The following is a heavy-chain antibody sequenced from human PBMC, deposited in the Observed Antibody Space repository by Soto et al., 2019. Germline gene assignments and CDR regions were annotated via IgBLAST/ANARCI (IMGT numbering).Heavy chain of an antibody. V-gene: IGHV1-18*01. CDR3: ARDLGYCSGGSCRGEFDY. CDR1: GYTFTSYG. CDR2: ISAYNGNT. D-gene: IGHD2-15*01. Sequence: GASVKVSCKASGYTFTSYGISWVRQAPGQGLEWMGWISAYNGNTNYAQKLQGRVTMTTDTSTGTAYMELRSLRSDDTAVYYCARDLGYCSGGSCRGEFDYWGQGTLVTAPQ. J-gene: IGHJ4*02.